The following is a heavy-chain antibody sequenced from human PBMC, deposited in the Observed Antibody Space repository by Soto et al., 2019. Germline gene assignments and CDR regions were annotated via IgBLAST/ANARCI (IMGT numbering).Heavy chain of an antibody. CDR3: ANVDWNDGKAG. CDR2: INGLGDGP. J-gene: IGHJ6*01. CDR1: GLTFRSYA. D-gene: IGHD1-1*01. Sequence: DVQLLESGGGLVQPGGSLRLSCTASGLTFRSYAMSWVRQAPGKGLEWVSGINGLGDGPRYADCVKGRLTISRDNSKNTAYLQLNSLGVEDTAIYYSANVDWNDGKAGWVQATRVTLSS. V-gene: IGHV3-23*01.